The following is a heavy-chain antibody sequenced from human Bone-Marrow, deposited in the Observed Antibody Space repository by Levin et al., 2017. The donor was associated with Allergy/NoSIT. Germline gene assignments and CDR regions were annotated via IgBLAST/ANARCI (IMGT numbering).Heavy chain of an antibody. CDR3: ARDPTLASAPSYFDY. CDR1: GFTFSSYA. Sequence: GGSLRLSCAVSGFTFSSYAMNWVRQAPGKGLEWVSYISSSSNTIYYAASVEGRFTISRDNAKSSLYLQMNSLRDDETAVYYCARDPTLASAPSYFDYWGQGTLVTVSS. D-gene: IGHD3-16*01. CDR2: ISSSSNTI. J-gene: IGHJ4*02. V-gene: IGHV3-48*02.